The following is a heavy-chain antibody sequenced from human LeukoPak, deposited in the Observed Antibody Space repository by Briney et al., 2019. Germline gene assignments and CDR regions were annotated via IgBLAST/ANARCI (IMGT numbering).Heavy chain of an antibody. CDR3: ASLSSWNFGGY. CDR2: IKQDGSDN. Sequence: GGSLTLSCAASGFTFSSYWMSWVRQPPGKGLEWVANIKQDGSDNYYVYSVKGRFTISRENAKNSVYQQMNRLRADDTAVYYCASLSSWNFGGYWGQGTLVTVSS. D-gene: IGHD1-7*01. CDR1: GFTFSSYW. V-gene: IGHV3-7*01. J-gene: IGHJ4*02.